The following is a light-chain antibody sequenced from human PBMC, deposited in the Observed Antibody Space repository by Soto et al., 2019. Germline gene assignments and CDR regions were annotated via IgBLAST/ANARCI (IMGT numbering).Light chain of an antibody. V-gene: IGKV1-12*01. Sequence: DIQMTQSPSSVSASVGDRVTITCRASEGIASWVAWYQQKPGKAPKLLIYGAYRLQSGVPTRFSGSGSGTDFTLTISSVQPEDFATYYCQQGTSFPWTFGQGSKVEIK. CDR1: EGIASW. CDR3: QQGTSFPWT. J-gene: IGKJ1*01. CDR2: GAY.